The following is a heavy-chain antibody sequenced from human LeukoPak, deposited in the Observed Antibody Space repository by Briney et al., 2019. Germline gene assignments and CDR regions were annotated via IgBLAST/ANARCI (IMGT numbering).Heavy chain of an antibody. J-gene: IGHJ4*02. CDR2: IYYSGST. Sequence: SETLSLTCAVSGASISSTGGYWGWIRQPPGKGLEWIGSIYYSGSTYYNPSLKSRVTISVDMSKNQFSLKLSSVTAADTAVYYCASLYCSSTSCYDSNHDYWGQGTLVTVSS. CDR3: ASLYCSSTSCYDSNHDY. V-gene: IGHV4-39*07. CDR1: GASISSTGGY. D-gene: IGHD2-2*01.